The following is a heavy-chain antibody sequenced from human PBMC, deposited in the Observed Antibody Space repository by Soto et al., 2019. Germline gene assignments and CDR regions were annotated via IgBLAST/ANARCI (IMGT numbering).Heavy chain of an antibody. V-gene: IGHV3-30*04. CDR2: ISYDGSNK. Sequence: GGSLRLSCAASGFTFSSYAMHWVRQAPGKGLEWVAVISYDGSNKYYADSVKGRFTISRDNSKNTLYLQMNSLRAEDTAVYYCATITDSSGYIHNWFDPWGQGTLVTVSS. J-gene: IGHJ5*02. CDR1: GFTFSSYA. D-gene: IGHD3-22*01. CDR3: ATITDSSGYIHNWFDP.